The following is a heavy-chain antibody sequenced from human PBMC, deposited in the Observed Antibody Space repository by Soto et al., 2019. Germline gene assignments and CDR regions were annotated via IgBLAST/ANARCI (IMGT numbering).Heavy chain of an antibody. D-gene: IGHD2-21*02. V-gene: IGHV3-23*01. CDR2: ISGSGGST. CDR1: GFTFSSYA. CDR3: AKPYCGGDCYSPSWYFDL. Sequence: GGSLRLSCAASGFTFSSYAMSWVRQAPGKGLEWVSAISGSGGSTYYADSVKGRFTISRDNSKNTLYLQMNSLRAEDTAVYYCAKPYCGGDCYSPSWYFDLWGRGTLVTVSS. J-gene: IGHJ2*01.